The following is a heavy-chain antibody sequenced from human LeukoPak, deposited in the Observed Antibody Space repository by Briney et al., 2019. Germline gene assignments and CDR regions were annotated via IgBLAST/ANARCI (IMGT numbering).Heavy chain of an antibody. V-gene: IGHV1-8*01. CDR3: ARRGCSSISCYSRY. D-gene: IGHD2-2*01. CDR1: GYTFTSYD. Sequence: ASVKVSCKASGYTFTSYDINWVRQATGQGLEWMGWMNPNSGNTGYAQKFQGRVTMTRNTSISTVYMELSSLRSEDTAVYYCARRGCSSISCYSRYWGQGTLVTVSS. J-gene: IGHJ4*02. CDR2: MNPNSGNT.